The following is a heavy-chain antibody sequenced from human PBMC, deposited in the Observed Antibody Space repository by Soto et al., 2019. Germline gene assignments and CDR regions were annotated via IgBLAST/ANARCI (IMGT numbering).Heavy chain of an antibody. Sequence: AESLKVSWKGSGDRFTRYWIIWVRQMPGKGLEWMGRIDPSDSYTNDSPSFQGHVTISADKSISTAYLQWSRLKASDTAMYYGARLGDSSSVDYYYYGMDVWGQVTPGTVSS. V-gene: IGHV5-10-1*01. J-gene: IGHJ6*02. D-gene: IGHD6-6*01. CDR2: IDPSDSYT. CDR1: GDRFTRYW. CDR3: ARLGDSSSVDYYYYGMDV.